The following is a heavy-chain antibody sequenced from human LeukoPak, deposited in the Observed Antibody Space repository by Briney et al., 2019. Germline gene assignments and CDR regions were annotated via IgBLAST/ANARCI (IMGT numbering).Heavy chain of an antibody. CDR1: GFTFSNAW. Sequence: GGSLRLSCAASGFTFSNAWMSWVRQAPGKGLEWVGRIKSKTDGGTTDYAAPVKGRFTISRDDSKNTLSLQVNSLKTEDTAVYYCTTRWWGNAFDIWGQGTMVTVSS. CDR2: IKSKTDGGTT. CDR3: TTRWWGNAFDI. V-gene: IGHV3-15*01. D-gene: IGHD2-8*02. J-gene: IGHJ3*02.